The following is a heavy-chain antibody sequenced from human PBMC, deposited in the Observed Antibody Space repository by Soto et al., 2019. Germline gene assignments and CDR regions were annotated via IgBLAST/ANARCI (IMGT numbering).Heavy chain of an antibody. CDR1: CGSLLRGGFF. V-gene: IGHV4-31*02. D-gene: IGHD2-2*01. J-gene: IGHJ6*02. CDR3: ARDSRCSSNSCYDYYYGMDV. CDR2: IYYSGST. Sequence: NPSPPRTVFCGSLLRGGFFWGWVPPHPREGLGWIGYIYYSGSTYYNPSLKSRVTISVDTSKNQFSLKLSSVTAADTAVYYCARDSRCSSNSCYDYYYGMDVWGQGTTVTVSS.